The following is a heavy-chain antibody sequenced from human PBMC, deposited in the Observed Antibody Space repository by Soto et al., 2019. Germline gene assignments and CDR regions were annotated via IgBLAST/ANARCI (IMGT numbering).Heavy chain of an antibody. Sequence: GGSLRLPCAASGFTFSSYSMNWVRQAPGKGLEWVASISSSSSYIYYADSVKGRFTISRDNAKNSLYLQMNSLRAEDTAVYYCARDRIAARPNSWFEPWGQGTLVTGSS. D-gene: IGHD6-6*01. CDR2: ISSSSSYI. J-gene: IGHJ5*02. CDR1: GFTFSSYS. CDR3: ARDRIAARPNSWFEP. V-gene: IGHV3-21*01.